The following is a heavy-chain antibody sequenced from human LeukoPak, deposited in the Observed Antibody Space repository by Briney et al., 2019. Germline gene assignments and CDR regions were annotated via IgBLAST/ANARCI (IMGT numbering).Heavy chain of an antibody. CDR1: GYTFTGYY. J-gene: IGHJ3*02. Sequence: GASVKVSCKASGYTFTGYYMHWVRQAPGEGLEWMGWINPNSGGTKYAQKFQGRVTMTRDTSINTAYVEVRRLTSDDTAVYYCARERGTLAVAGDAVDIWSQGTMVTVSS. V-gene: IGHV1-2*02. CDR3: ARERGTLAVAGDAVDI. CDR2: INPNSGGT. D-gene: IGHD6-19*01.